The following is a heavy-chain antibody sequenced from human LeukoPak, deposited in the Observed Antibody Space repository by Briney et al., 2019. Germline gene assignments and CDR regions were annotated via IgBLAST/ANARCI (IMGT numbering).Heavy chain of an antibody. CDR3: AKRSVSTSYYFDY. D-gene: IGHD3-16*01. J-gene: IGHJ4*02. CDR1: GFTFNTYA. V-gene: IGHV3-23*01. Sequence: HPGGSLRLSCAASGFTFNTYAMSWVRQAPGKGLEWVSTIGAAGTTLYADSVKGRVTISRDNSKNTLYLQMNSLRAEDTAVCHCAKRSVSTSYYFDYWGQGTLVTVSS. CDR2: IGAAGTT.